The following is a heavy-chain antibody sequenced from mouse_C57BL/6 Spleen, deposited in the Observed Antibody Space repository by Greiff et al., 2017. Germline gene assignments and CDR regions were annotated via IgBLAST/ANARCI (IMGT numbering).Heavy chain of an antibody. J-gene: IGHJ3*01. CDR1: GFTFSSYA. Sequence: DVHLVESGGGLVKPGGSLKLSCAASGFTFSSYAMSWVRQTPEKRLEWVATISDGGSYTYYPDNVKGRFTISRDNAKNNLYLQMSHLKSEDTAMYYCARDGNFWFAYWGQGTLVTVSA. D-gene: IGHD2-1*01. CDR2: ISDGGSYT. V-gene: IGHV5-4*01. CDR3: ARDGNFWFAY.